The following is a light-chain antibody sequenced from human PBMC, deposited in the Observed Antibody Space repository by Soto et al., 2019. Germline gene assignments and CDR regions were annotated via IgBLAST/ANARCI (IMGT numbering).Light chain of an antibody. Sequence: DMVMTQSPLSLPVTPGEPASISCRSSQSLLHSNGYNYLDWYLQKPGQSPQLLIYLGSNRASGVPDRFSGSGSGTDFTLKISRVEAEDVGVYYCKQALQTRTFGGGTKVEIK. J-gene: IGKJ4*01. CDR3: KQALQTRT. CDR2: LGS. CDR1: QSLLHSNGYNY. V-gene: IGKV2-28*01.